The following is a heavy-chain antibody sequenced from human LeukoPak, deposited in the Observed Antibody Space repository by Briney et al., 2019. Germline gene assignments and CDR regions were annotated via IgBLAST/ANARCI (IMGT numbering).Heavy chain of an antibody. J-gene: IGHJ4*02. V-gene: IGHV3-23*01. CDR3: AKDLLNRIAPDY. Sequence: PGGSLTLSCAASGFTFSSYVMAWVRQAPGKGLEWVSAITGSGGTTFYADSVKGRFTIPRDNSKNTLFLQMNSLRAEDTAVYYCAKDLLNRIAPDYWGQGTLVTVSS. CDR1: GFTFSSYV. D-gene: IGHD6-13*01. CDR2: ITGSGGTT.